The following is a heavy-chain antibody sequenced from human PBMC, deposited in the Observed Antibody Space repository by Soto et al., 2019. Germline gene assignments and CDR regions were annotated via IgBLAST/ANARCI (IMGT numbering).Heavy chain of an antibody. CDR3: AKEGGSYHDYWSGYFDY. J-gene: IGHJ4*01. CDR2: ISGSGDKT. Sequence: PGGSLRLSCVASGLTFDFYAMSWVRQAPGKGLEWVSGISGSGDKTFYADSVKGRFTISRDNSKNLVYLQLSGLTAEDTAVYYCAKEGGSYHDYWSGYFDYWGHGT. V-gene: IGHV3-23*01. D-gene: IGHD3-3*01. CDR1: GLTFDFYA.